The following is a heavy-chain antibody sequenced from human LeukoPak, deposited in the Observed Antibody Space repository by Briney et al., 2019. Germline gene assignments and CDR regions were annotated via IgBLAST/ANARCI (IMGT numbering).Heavy chain of an antibody. D-gene: IGHD1-14*01. CDR1: GYTFTSYG. J-gene: IGHJ4*02. V-gene: IGHV1-18*01. CDR3: ARSWYTLRYLDY. CDR2: ISAYNGNT. Sequence: ASVKVSCKASGYTFTSYGITWVRQAPGQGLEWMGWISAYNGNTNYAQKLQGRVTMTTDTSTSTAYMELRSLRSDDTAVYYCARSWYTLRYLDYWGQGTLVTVSS.